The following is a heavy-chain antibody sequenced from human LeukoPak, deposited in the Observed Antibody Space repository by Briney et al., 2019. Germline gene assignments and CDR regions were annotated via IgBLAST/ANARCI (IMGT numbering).Heavy chain of an antibody. Sequence: ASVKVSCEASGYTFTSYYMHWVRQAPGQGLEWMGIINPSGGSTSYAQKFQGRVTMTRDTSTSTVYMELSSLRSEDTAVYYCARVWGAYSMQQHYYFDYWGQGTLVTVSS. CDR2: INPSGGST. J-gene: IGHJ4*02. D-gene: IGHD2-15*01. CDR3: ARVWGAYSMQQHYYFDY. CDR1: GYTFTSYY. V-gene: IGHV1-46*01.